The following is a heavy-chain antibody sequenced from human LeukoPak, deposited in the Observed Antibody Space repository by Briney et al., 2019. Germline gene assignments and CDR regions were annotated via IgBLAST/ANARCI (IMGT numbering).Heavy chain of an antibody. D-gene: IGHD1-20*01. J-gene: IGHJ4*02. CDR1: GFTFSSYS. V-gene: IGHV3-21*01. CDR3: ASARITGTSGPDY. CDR2: ISSSSSYI. Sequence: GGSLRLSCAACGFTFSSYSMNWVRQAPGRGLEWVSSISSSSSYIYYADSVKGRFTISRDNAKNSLYLQMNSLRAEDTAAYYCASARITGTSGPDYWGQGTLVTVSP.